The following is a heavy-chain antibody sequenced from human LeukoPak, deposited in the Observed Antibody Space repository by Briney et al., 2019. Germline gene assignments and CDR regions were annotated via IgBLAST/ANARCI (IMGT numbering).Heavy chain of an antibody. V-gene: IGHV3-66*02. CDR3: ASGSSLGQVDY. Sequence: GGSLRLSCAASGFTVSSNYMTWVRQAPGKGLEWVSLIYSAGGTLYADSVKGRFTISRDNSKNTLYLQMNSLRTEDTAVYYCASGSSLGQVDYWGQGTLVTVSS. J-gene: IGHJ4*02. D-gene: IGHD1-26*01. CDR2: IYSAGGT. CDR1: GFTVSSNY.